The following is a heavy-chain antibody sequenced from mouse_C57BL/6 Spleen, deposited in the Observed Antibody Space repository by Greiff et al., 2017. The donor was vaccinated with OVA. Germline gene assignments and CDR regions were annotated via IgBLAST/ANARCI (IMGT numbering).Heavy chain of an antibody. D-gene: IGHD1-1*01. Sequence: VQLQQSGAELARPGASVKMSCKASGYTFTSYTMHWVKQRPGPGLEWIGYINPSSGYTKYNQKFKDKATLTADKSSSTAYMQLSSRTSEDSAVYYCARSGYGSSYVNDWGQGTTLTVSS. CDR2: INPSSGYT. CDR3: ARSGYGSSYVND. V-gene: IGHV1-4*01. J-gene: IGHJ2*01. CDR1: GYTFTSYT.